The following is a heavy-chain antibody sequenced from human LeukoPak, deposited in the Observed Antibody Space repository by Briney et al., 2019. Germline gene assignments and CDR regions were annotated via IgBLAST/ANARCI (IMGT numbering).Heavy chain of an antibody. CDR3: AKNTILVATEN. D-gene: IGHD5-12*01. J-gene: IGHJ4*02. Sequence: GGSLRLSCAASGFAVSDYYMSWVRQAPGKGLEWVSVIYRGGDKYYADSVKGRFTISRDDSKNTVYLQMNSLRAEDTAFYYCAKNTILVATENWGQGTLVTVSS. CDR1: GFAVSDYY. V-gene: IGHV3-53*01. CDR2: IYRGGDK.